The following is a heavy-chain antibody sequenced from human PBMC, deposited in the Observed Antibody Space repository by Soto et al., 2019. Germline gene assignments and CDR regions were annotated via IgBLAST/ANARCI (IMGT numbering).Heavy chain of an antibody. D-gene: IGHD3-3*01. J-gene: IGHJ3*02. Sequence: SETLSLTCTVSGGSISSGGYYWSWIRQHPGKGLEWIGYINYSGSTYYNPSLKSRVTISVDTSKNQFSLKLSSVTAADTAVYYCARGGRSLRFLEWAIWGQGTMGTVS. CDR3: ARGGRSLRFLEWAI. CDR2: INYSGST. V-gene: IGHV4-31*03. CDR1: GGSISSGGYY.